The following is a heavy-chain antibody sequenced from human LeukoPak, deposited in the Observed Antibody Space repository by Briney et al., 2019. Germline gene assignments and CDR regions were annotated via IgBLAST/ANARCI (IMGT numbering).Heavy chain of an antibody. CDR3: AREVRGVSFFDY. CDR2: IYYSGST. CDR1: GGSISSGDYY. Sequence: SETLSLTCTVSGGSISSGDYYWSWIRQPPGKGLEWIGYIYYSGSTYYNPSLKSRLTVSVDTSKNQCSLKLSSVTAADTAVYYCAREVRGVSFFDYRGQGTLVTVSS. D-gene: IGHD3-10*01. V-gene: IGHV4-30-4*01. J-gene: IGHJ4*02.